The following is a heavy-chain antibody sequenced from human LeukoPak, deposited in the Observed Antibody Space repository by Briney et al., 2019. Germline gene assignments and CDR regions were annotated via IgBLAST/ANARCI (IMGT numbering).Heavy chain of an antibody. J-gene: IGHJ4*02. V-gene: IGHV4-59*08. CDR3: ARHVGSGGDDY. Sequence: SETLSLTCTVSGGSINNNYWTWIRQPPGKRLEWIGYIYYTGSTTYNPSLQSRVSMSVDTSKNQFSLHLSSVTAADTAVYYCARHVGSGGDDYWGQGTLVTVSS. CDR2: IYYTGST. CDR1: GGSINNNY. D-gene: IGHD6-25*01.